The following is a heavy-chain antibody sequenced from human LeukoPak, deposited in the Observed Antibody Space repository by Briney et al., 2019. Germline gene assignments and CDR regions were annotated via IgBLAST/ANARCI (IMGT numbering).Heavy chain of an antibody. D-gene: IGHD3-10*01. Sequence: SETLSLTCNVSGGSISSGSYYWSWIRQPAGKGLEWFGHIYTSGSTNYNPSLKSRVTISVDTSKNQFSLKLSSVTAADTAVYYCAREYVGYYGSGSSENIFDYWGQGTLVTVSS. CDR3: AREYVGYYGSGSSENIFDY. J-gene: IGHJ4*02. CDR2: IYTSGST. CDR1: GGSISSGSYY. V-gene: IGHV4-61*09.